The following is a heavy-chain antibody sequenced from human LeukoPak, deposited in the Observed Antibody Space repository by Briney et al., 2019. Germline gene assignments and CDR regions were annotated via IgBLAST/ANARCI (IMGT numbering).Heavy chain of an antibody. CDR3: ARDTGGIRGYDSPSWFDP. CDR2: IIPILGIA. J-gene: IGHJ5*02. D-gene: IGHD5-12*01. CDR1: GGTFSSYA. Sequence: GASVKVSCKASGGTFSSYAISWVRQAPGQGLEWMGRIIPILGIANYAQKFQGRVTITAGKSTSTAYMELSSLRSEDTAVYYCARDTGGIRGYDSPSWFDPWGQGTLVTVSS. V-gene: IGHV1-69*04.